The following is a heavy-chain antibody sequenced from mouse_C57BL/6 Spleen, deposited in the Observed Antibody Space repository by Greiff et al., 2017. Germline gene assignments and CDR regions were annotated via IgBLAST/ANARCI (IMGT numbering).Heavy chain of an antibody. CDR1: GYTFTSYW. D-gene: IGHD1-1*01. CDR2: IDPSDSET. V-gene: IGHV1-52*01. Sequence: VQLQQPGAELVRPGSSVKLSCKASGYTFTSYWMHWVKQRPIQGLEWIGNIDPSDSETHYNQQFKDKATLTADKSSSTAYMQLSSLTSDDSAVYYCARCHYYGSVASWFAYWGQGTLVTVSA. CDR3: ARCHYYGSVASWFAY. J-gene: IGHJ3*01.